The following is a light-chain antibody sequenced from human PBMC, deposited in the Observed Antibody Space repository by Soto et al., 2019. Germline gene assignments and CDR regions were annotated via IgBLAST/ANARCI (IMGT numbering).Light chain of an antibody. V-gene: IGKV4-1*01. CDR2: WAS. CDR3: QQYYTTLT. Sequence: DIVLTQSPDSLAVFLGERATINCKSSQSVLYNSDNKNYLAWYQQKPGQPPKLLIYWASTRNSRVTDRFSGSGSGADFTLTISSLQAEDVAVYYCQQYYTTLTFGGGTKVEIK. J-gene: IGKJ4*01. CDR1: QSVLYNSDNKNY.